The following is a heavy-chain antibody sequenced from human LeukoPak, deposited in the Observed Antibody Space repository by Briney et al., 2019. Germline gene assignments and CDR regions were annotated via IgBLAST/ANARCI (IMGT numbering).Heavy chain of an antibody. D-gene: IGHD3-22*01. Sequence: ASVKVSCKASGYTFTSYYMHWVRQAPGQGLEWMGIINPSGGSTSYAQTFQGRVTMTRDMSTSTVYMELSSLRSEDTAVYYCARDLDSYYDSSGYYGKEGYFDYWRQGTLVTVSS. CDR2: INPSGGST. CDR1: GYTFTSYY. J-gene: IGHJ4*02. CDR3: ARDLDSYYDSSGYYGKEGYFDY. V-gene: IGHV1-46*01.